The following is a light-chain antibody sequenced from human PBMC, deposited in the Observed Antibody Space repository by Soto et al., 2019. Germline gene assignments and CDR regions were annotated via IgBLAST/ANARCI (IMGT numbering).Light chain of an antibody. CDR3: QQYNKWPLT. Sequence: EIVMTQSPATLSVSPGERATLSCRASESVNNNLAWYQQKPGQAPRLLIYFASTRATGIPARFSGSGSGTEFTLTISSLQSEDFAVYYCQQYNKWPLTCGGGTKVETK. V-gene: IGKV3-15*01. CDR1: ESVNNN. J-gene: IGKJ4*01. CDR2: FAS.